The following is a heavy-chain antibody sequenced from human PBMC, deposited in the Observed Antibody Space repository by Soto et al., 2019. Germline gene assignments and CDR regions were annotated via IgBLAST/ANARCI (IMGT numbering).Heavy chain of an antibody. CDR2: ISYDGSNK. V-gene: IGHV3-30*18. Sequence: GGSLRLSCAASGFTFSSYGMHWVRQAPGKGLEWVAVISYDGSNKYYADSVKGRFTISRDNSKNTLYLQMNSLRAEDTAVYYCAKDYGDDYYYYGMDVWGQGTTVTVSS. CDR3: AKDYGDDYYYYGMDV. D-gene: IGHD4-17*01. CDR1: GFTFSSYG. J-gene: IGHJ6*02.